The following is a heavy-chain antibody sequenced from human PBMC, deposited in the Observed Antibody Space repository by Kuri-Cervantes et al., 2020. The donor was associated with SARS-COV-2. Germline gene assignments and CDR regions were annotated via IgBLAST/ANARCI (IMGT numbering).Heavy chain of an antibody. CDR3: ARDLSDVDYDFWSGYLYGMDV. D-gene: IGHD3-3*01. J-gene: IGHJ6*02. V-gene: IGHV3-21*01. CDR1: GFTFSSYS. CDR2: ISSSSSYR. Sequence: GESLKISWAASGFTFSSYSMNWVRQAPGKGLEWVSSISSSSSYRYYADSVKGRFTISRDNAKNSLYLQMNSLRAEDTAVYYCARDLSDVDYDFWSGYLYGMDVWGQGTTVTVSS.